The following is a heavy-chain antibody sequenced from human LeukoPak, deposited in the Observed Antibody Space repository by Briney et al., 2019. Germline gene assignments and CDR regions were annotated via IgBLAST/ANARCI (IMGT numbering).Heavy chain of an antibody. J-gene: IGHJ2*01. CDR3: ARAPRGYCSSTSCPGWYFDL. D-gene: IGHD2-2*01. Sequence: SVKVSCKASGGAFSSYAISWVRQAPGQGLEWMGGMIPIFGTANYAQKFQGRVTITADESTSTAYMELSSLRSEDTAVYYCARAPRGYCSSTSCPGWYFDLWGRGTLVTVSS. CDR2: MIPIFGTA. V-gene: IGHV1-69*13. CDR1: GGAFSSYA.